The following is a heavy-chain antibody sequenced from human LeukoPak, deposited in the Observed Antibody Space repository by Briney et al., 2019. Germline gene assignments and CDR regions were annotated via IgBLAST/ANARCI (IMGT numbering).Heavy chain of an antibody. J-gene: IGHJ4*02. V-gene: IGHV3-7*01. Sequence: GGSLRLSCGASGFTFSSYWMSWVRQAPGKGPEWVANIKQDGSEKYYVDSVKGRFTISRDNAKNSLYLQMNSLRAEDTAVYYCARDPPGAHFDFWGQGTLVTVSS. CDR1: GFTFSSYW. D-gene: IGHD7-27*01. CDR3: ARDPPGAHFDF. CDR2: IKQDGSEK.